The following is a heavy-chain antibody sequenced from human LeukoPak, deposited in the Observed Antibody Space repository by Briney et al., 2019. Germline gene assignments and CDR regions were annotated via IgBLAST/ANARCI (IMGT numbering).Heavy chain of an antibody. CDR2: ISAYNGNT. Sequence: GASVKVSCKASGCTFTSYGISWVRQAPGQGLEWMGWISAYNGNTNYAQKLQGRVTMTTDTSTSTAYMELRSLRSDDTAVYYCARGRSITMVRGVIPNYYYYYMDVWGKGTTVTISS. J-gene: IGHJ6*03. V-gene: IGHV1-18*01. D-gene: IGHD3-10*01. CDR3: ARGRSITMVRGVIPNYYYYYMDV. CDR1: GCTFTSYG.